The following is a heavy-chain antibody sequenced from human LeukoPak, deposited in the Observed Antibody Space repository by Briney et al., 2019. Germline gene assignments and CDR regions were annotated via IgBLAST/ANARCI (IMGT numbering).Heavy chain of an antibody. V-gene: IGHV3-53*01. CDR3: ARSNVDTAMAFDY. CDR2: IYSGGST. CDR1: GFTVSSNY. D-gene: IGHD5-18*01. Sequence: PGGSLRLSCAASGFTVSSNYMSWVRQAPGKGLEWVSVIYSGGSTYYADSVRGRFTISRDNSKNTLYLQMNSLRAEDTAVYYCARSNVDTAMAFDYWGQGTLVTVSS. J-gene: IGHJ4*02.